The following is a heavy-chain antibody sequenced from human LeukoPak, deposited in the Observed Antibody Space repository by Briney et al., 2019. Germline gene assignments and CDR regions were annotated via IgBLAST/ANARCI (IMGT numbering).Heavy chain of an antibody. Sequence: ASVKVSCKASGYMFTNYGITWVRQAPGQGPEWMGRIGCDTGDTEYAQKFQDRVTVTTDTSTSTVYMELRSLRSDDTAVYYCARSGRPGGSANYYPLQYWGQGTQVSVSS. J-gene: IGHJ4*02. CDR3: ARSGRPGGSANYYPLQY. V-gene: IGHV1-18*01. CDR2: IGCDTGDT. CDR1: GYMFTNYG. D-gene: IGHD3-22*01.